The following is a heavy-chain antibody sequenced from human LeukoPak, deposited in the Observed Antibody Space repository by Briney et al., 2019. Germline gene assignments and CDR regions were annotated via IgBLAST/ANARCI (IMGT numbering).Heavy chain of an antibody. CDR3: AKSRGAAATGLMDV. CDR2: ISGSGGST. J-gene: IGHJ6*02. Sequence: GGSLRLSCAASGFTFSSYAMSWVRQAPGKGLEWGSAISGSGGSTYYADSVKGRFTIPRDNSKNTLYLQMTSLRAEDTAVYYCAKSRGAAATGLMDVWGQGTTVTVSS. CDR1: GFTFSSYA. V-gene: IGHV3-23*01. D-gene: IGHD6-25*01.